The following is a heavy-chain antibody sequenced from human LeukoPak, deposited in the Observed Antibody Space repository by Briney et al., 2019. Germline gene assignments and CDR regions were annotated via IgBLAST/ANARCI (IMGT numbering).Heavy chain of an antibody. V-gene: IGHV4-38-2*01. J-gene: IGHJ3*02. CDR2: IYHSGST. Sequence: SETLSLTCAVSGYSISSGYYWGWIRQPPGKGLEWIGSIYHSGSTYYNPSLKSRVTISVDASNNQFSLRLSSVTAADTAFYYCARGYYDSRGYSNTFDIWGQGTLVTVSS. D-gene: IGHD3-22*01. CDR1: GYSISSGYY. CDR3: ARGYYDSRGYSNTFDI.